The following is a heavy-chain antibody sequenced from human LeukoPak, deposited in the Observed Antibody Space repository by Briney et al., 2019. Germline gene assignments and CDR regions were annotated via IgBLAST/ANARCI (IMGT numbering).Heavy chain of an antibody. CDR3: AKEVAGP. CDR1: GYSISIGYY. J-gene: IGHJ5*02. CDR2: IYHSGST. V-gene: IGHV4-38-2*02. Sequence: PSETLSLTCTVSGYSISIGYYWGWIRQPPGKGLEWIGSIYHSGSTYYNPSLKSRVTISVDTSKNQFSLNLTSVTAADTAVYCGAKEVAGPWGQGTRVAVSS.